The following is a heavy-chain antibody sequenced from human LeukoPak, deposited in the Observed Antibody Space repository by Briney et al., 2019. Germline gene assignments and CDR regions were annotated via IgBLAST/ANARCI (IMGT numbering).Heavy chain of an antibody. Sequence: SETLSLTCTVSGGSIGSSTYYWGWIRQPPGTGLEWIGSIYYSGSTYYNPSLKSRVTISVDTSKNQFSLNLTSVTAADTAVYYCARSTTIKGWFDPWGQGTLVTVSS. CDR1: GGSIGSSTYY. D-gene: IGHD4-11*01. V-gene: IGHV4-39*01. J-gene: IGHJ5*02. CDR3: ARSTTIKGWFDP. CDR2: IYYSGST.